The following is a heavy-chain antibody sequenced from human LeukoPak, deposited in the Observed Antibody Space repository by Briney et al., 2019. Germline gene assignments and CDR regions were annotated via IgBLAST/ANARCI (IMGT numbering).Heavy chain of an antibody. CDR2: VIGSDDST. Sequence: SGGSLRLSCAASGFSISTYVMSWVRQAPGKGLQGVSSVIGSDDSTSYADSVKGRFTVSRDNSNNTLYLRMNGLRAEDTAVYYCTKVPRTNLDMIFDSWGQGALVTVSS. D-gene: IGHD3-16*01. J-gene: IGHJ4*02. CDR1: GFSISTYV. CDR3: TKVPRTNLDMIFDS. V-gene: IGHV3-23*01.